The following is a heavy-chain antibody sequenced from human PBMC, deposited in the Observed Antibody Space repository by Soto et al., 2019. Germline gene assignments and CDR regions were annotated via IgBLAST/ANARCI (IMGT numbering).Heavy chain of an antibody. CDR1: GGSISSSSYY. V-gene: IGHV4-39*01. Sequence: QLQLQESGPGLVKPSETLSLTCTVSGGSISSSSYYWDWIRQPPGKGLEWIGSIYYSGSTYYNPSLKSRVTISVDTSKNQFSLKLSSVTAADTAVYYCARRNYCSGGSCYPKNWYFDLWGRGTLVTVSS. D-gene: IGHD2-15*01. J-gene: IGHJ2*01. CDR2: IYYSGST. CDR3: ARRNYCSGGSCYPKNWYFDL.